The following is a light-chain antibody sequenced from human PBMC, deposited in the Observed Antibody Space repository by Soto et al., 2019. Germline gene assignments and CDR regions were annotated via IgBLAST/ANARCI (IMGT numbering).Light chain of an antibody. CDR1: SVSSSY. V-gene: IGKV3-20*01. J-gene: IGKJ1*01. CDR3: QQYGSSPKGT. Sequence: SVSSSYLAWYQQKPGQAPRLLIYGASSRATGIPDXXSXXXSXTXFXXTXXXXXXEDFAVYYCQQYGSSPKGTFGQGTKV. CDR2: GAS.